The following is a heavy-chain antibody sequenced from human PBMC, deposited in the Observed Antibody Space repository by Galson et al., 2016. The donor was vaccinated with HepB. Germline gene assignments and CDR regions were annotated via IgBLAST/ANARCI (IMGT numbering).Heavy chain of an antibody. CDR3: ARGPRWCLDDVCYPTAVDY. V-gene: IGHV4-31*03. CDR1: GGSVYGSNYF. J-gene: IGHJ4*02. CDR2: RLDSATR. Sequence: TLSLTCSVSGGSVYGSNYFWTWIRHLPGEGLEWIGYRLDSATRHYKPSLQSRVTIPIDTSKNQFSLMLNSVTAADTAEYFCARGPRWCLDDVCYPTAVDYWGQGTLVIVSS. D-gene: IGHD2-8*01.